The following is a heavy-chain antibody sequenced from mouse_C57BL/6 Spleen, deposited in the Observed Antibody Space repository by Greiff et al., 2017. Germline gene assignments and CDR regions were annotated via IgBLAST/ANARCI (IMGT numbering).Heavy chain of an antibody. D-gene: IGHD1-1*01. V-gene: IGHV1-80*01. CDR2: IYPGDGDT. Sequence: QVQLKESGAELVKPGASVKISCKASGYAFSSYWMNWVKQRPGKGLEWIGQIYPGDGDTNYNGKFKGKATLTADKSSSTAYMQLSSLTSEDSAVYFCARSTGLRSYFDYWGQGTTLTVSS. CDR3: ARSTGLRSYFDY. CDR1: GYAFSSYW. J-gene: IGHJ2*01.